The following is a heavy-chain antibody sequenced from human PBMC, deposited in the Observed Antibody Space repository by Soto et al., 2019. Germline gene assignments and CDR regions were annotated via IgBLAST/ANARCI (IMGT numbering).Heavy chain of an antibody. J-gene: IGHJ4*02. V-gene: IGHV1-46*01. CDR3: ASSGYGGNSRFFGY. Sequence: GASVKVSCKASGFTFSSYWMHWVRQAPGQGPEWMGVINPTGDTTIYARKFQGRVTMTRDTSTTTVYMELSRLTFEDTAVYYCASSGYGGNSRFFGYWGQGTLVTVSS. CDR2: INPTGDTT. CDR1: GFTFSSYW. D-gene: IGHD4-17*01.